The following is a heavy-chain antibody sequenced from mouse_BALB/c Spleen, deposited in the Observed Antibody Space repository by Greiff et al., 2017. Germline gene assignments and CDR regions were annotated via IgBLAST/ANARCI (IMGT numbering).Heavy chain of an antibody. J-gene: IGHJ1*01. Sequence: QVQLKQSGAELARPGASVKMSCKASGYTFTSYTMHWVKQRPGQGLEWIGYINPSSGYTNYNQKFKDKATLTADKSSSTAYMQLSSLTSEDSAVYYCARSSLRLLWYFDVWGAGTTVTVSS. CDR1: GYTFTSYT. CDR3: ARSSLRLLWYFDV. CDR2: INPSSGYT. D-gene: IGHD1-2*01. V-gene: IGHV1-4*01.